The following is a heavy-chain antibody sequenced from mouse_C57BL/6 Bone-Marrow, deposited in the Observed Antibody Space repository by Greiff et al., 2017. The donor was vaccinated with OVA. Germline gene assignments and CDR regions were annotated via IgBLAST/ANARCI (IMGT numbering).Heavy chain of an antibody. J-gene: IGHJ4*01. CDR2: ISNGGGST. D-gene: IGHD2-4*01. CDR3: ARRGDYDRGYYAMDY. Sequence: DVKLVESGGGLVQPGGSLKLSCAASGFTFSDYYMYWVRQTPEKRLEWVAYISNGGGSTYYPDTVKGRFTISRDNAKNTLYLQMSRLKSEDTAMYYCARRGDYDRGYYAMDYWGQGTSVTVSS. V-gene: IGHV5-12*01. CDR1: GFTFSDYY.